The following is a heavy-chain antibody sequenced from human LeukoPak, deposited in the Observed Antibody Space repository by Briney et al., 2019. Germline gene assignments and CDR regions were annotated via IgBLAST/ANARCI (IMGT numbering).Heavy chain of an antibody. CDR2: INPNSGGT. J-gene: IGHJ5*02. D-gene: IGHD2-2*02. V-gene: IGHV1-2*02. Sequence: ASVKVSCKASGYTFTGYYMHWVRQAPGQGLEWMGWINPNSGGTNYAQKFQGRVTMTRDTSISTAYMELSRLRSDDTAVYYCARDVPTIVVVPAAIHWFDPWGQGTLVTASS. CDR3: ARDVPTIVVVPAAIHWFDP. CDR1: GYTFTGYY.